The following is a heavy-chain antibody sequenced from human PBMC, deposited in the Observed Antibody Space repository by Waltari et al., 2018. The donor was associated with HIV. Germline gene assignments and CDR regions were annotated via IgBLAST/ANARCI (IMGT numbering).Heavy chain of an antibody. CDR3: ARDQDYYDSSGYTCYAFDP. CDR2: IYRTGTT. J-gene: IGHJ3*01. Sequence: QVRLQESGPGLVKPSETLSLTCRVSASSINSRYYCGWFRQAPGKGLEWIGGIYRTGTTYYNPSLKSRVSISLNMSRNQFSLKLTSVTAADTAVYYCARDQDYYDSSGYTCYAFDPWGQGTMVIVSS. CDR1: ASSINSRYY. D-gene: IGHD3-22*01. V-gene: IGHV4-38-2*02.